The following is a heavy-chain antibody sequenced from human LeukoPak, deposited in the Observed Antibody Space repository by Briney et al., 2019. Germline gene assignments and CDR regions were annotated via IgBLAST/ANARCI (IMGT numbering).Heavy chain of an antibody. CDR3: ARGGFLRYTYSFDS. CDR1: GGSISSYY. J-gene: IGHJ4*02. Sequence: SDTLSLTCTVSGGSISSYYWSWIRQPPGKGLEWIGYIYYSGSTNYNPSLKSRVTISVDTSKNQFSLKLSSVTAADTAVYYCARGGFLRYTYSFDSWGQGTLVTVSS. D-gene: IGHD5-18*01. V-gene: IGHV4-59*07. CDR2: IYYSGST.